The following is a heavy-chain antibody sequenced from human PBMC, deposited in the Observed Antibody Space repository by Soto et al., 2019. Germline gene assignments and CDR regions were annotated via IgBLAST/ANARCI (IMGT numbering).Heavy chain of an antibody. CDR3: TTEFCLFRGGYYYYGMDV. CDR2: IKSKTDGGTT. Sequence: EVQLVESGGGLVKPGGSLRLSCAASGFTFSNAWMNWVRQAPGKGLEWVGRIKSKTDGGTTDYAAPVKGRFTISRDDSKNTLYLQMNSLKTEDTAVYYCTTEFCLFRGGYYYYGMDVWGQGTTVTVSS. V-gene: IGHV3-15*07. J-gene: IGHJ6*02. CDR1: GFTFSNAW. D-gene: IGHD2-15*01.